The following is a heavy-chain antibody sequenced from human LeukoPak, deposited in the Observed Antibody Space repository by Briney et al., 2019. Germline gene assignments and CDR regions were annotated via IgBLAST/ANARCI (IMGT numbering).Heavy chain of an antibody. CDR1: GGTFISYA. D-gene: IGHD3-16*01. V-gene: IGHV1-69*01. Sequence: GSSVKVSCKASGGTFISYAISWVRQAPGQGLEWMGGIIPIFGTANYAQKFQGRVTITADESTSTAYMELSSLRSEDTAVYYCARDLPSPTAPNALNCDYVWGSYFPLLDWGQGTLVTVSS. CDR2: IIPIFGTA. J-gene: IGHJ4*02. CDR3: ARDLPSPTAPNALNCDYVWGSYFPLLD.